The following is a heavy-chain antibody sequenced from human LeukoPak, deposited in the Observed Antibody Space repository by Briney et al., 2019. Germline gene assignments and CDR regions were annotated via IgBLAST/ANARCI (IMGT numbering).Heavy chain of an antibody. Sequence: GSLRLSCAASGFTFSSYAMSWIRQPPGKGLEWIGSIYYSGSTYYNPSLKSRVTISVDTSKNQFSLKLSSVTAADTAVYYCARRDLTYFDYWGQGTLVTVSS. CDR2: IYYSGST. V-gene: IGHV4-39*01. CDR1: GFTFSSYA. J-gene: IGHJ4*02. CDR3: ARRDLTYFDY. D-gene: IGHD3-9*01.